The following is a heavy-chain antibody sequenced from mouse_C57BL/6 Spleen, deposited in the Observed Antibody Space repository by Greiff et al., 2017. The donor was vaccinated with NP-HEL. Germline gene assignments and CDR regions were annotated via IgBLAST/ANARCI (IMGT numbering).Heavy chain of an antibody. V-gene: IGHV1-69*01. CDR1: GYTFTSYW. CDR3: ARWEYSNHTGDY. D-gene: IGHD2-5*01. Sequence: QVQLQQPGAELVKPGASVKLSCKASGYTFTSYWMHWVKQRPGQGLEWIGEIDPSDSYTNYNQKFKGKSTLTVDKSSSTAYMQLSSLTSEDSAVYYCARWEYSNHTGDYWGQGTTLTVSS. J-gene: IGHJ2*01. CDR2: IDPSDSYT.